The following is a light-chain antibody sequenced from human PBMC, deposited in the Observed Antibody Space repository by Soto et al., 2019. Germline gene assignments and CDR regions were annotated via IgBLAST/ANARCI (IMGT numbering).Light chain of an antibody. CDR3: QLRSS. J-gene: IGKJ4*02. CDR1: QSVSSY. Sequence: EIVLTQSPATLSLSPGDTATLSCRASQSVSSYLAWYQKKPGQAPRLLIYDAFHRATGIPARFSGSGSGTGFNLTIRSLEPEYCALCHCQLRSSFGGGTKVEIK. CDR2: DAF. V-gene: IGKV3-11*01.